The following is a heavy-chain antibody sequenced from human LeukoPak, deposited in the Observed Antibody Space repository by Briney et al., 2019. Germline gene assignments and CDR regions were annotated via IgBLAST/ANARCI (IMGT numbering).Heavy chain of an antibody. D-gene: IGHD3-10*01. J-gene: IGHJ6*03. CDR1: GYTFSNYN. CDR3: ARDGVRGVSDYYYYYMDV. CDR2: VNPSGDST. V-gene: IGHV1-46*01. Sequence: ASVKLSCKASGYTFSNYNIHWVRQAPGQGLEWMGIVNPSGDSTNYAQNFQGRVTMTRNTSISTAYMELSSLRSEDTAVYYCARDGVRGVSDYYYYYMDVWGKGTTVTISS.